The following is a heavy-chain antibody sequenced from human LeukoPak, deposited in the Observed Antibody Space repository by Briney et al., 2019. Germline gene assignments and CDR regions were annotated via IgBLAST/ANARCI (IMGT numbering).Heavy chain of an antibody. Sequence: PGGSLRLSCAASGFTFSSYSMNWVRQAPGKGLEWVSYISSSSNTIYYADSVKGRFTISRDNAKNSLFLQMNSLRAEDTAVYYCARSSSWYVMDYWGQGTLVTVSS. CDR3: ARSSSWYVMDY. CDR2: ISSSSNTI. J-gene: IGHJ4*02. V-gene: IGHV3-48*01. CDR1: GFTFSSYS. D-gene: IGHD6-13*01.